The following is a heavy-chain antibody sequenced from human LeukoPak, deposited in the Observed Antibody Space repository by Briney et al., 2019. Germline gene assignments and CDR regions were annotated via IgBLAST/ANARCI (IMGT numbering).Heavy chain of an antibody. CDR1: GCTFSSYA. J-gene: IGHJ5*02. CDR2: IIPIFGTA. CDR3: ARDLHDNWFDP. V-gene: IGHV1-69*13. Sequence: EASLKVSCKASGCTFSSYAISWVRQAPGQGLEWMGGIIPIFGTANYAQKFQGRVTITADESTSTAYMELSSLRSEDTAVYYCARDLHDNWFDPWGQGTLVTVSS.